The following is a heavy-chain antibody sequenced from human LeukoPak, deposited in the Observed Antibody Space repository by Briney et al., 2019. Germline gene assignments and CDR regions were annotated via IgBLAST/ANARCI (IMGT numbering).Heavy chain of an antibody. CDR3: AKDERRDWSRVYLYYYYGMDV. D-gene: IGHD3-9*01. V-gene: IGHV3-30*18. J-gene: IGHJ6*02. CDR2: ISYDGSNK. Sequence: GGSLRLSCAASGFTFSSYGMHWVRQAPGKGLEWVAVISYDGSNKYYADSVKGRFTISRDNSKNTLYLQMNSLRAEDTAVYYCAKDERRDWSRVYLYYYYGMDVWGQGTTVTVSS. CDR1: GFTFSSYG.